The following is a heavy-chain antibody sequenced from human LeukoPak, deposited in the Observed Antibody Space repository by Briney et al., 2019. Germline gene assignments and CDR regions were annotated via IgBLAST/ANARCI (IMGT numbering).Heavy chain of an antibody. V-gene: IGHV1-8*01. CDR2: MNPNSGNT. D-gene: IGHD3-9*01. CDR3: ARGRRLTGYYDFDY. CDR1: GYTLTELS. J-gene: IGHJ4*02. Sequence: ASVKVSCKVSGYTLTELSMHWVRQAPGKGLEWMGWMNPNSGNTGYAQKFQGRVTMTRNTSISTAYMELSSLRSEDTAVYYCARGRRLTGYYDFDYWGQGTLVTVSS.